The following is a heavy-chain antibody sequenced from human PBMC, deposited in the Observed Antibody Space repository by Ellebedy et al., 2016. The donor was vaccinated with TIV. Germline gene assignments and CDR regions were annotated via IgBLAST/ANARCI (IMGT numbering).Heavy chain of an antibody. CDR3: ARDSRRDGSGVLDY. CDR1: GFTFSNYA. V-gene: IGHV3-23*01. D-gene: IGHD5-24*01. Sequence: GESLKISCAASGFTFSNYAMSWVRQAPGKGLEWVSGISGSGGSTYYAESVKGRFTISRDNSKNTLYLQMSSPRPEDTAMYYCARDSRRDGSGVLDYWGQGTLAIVSS. CDR2: ISGSGGST. J-gene: IGHJ4*02.